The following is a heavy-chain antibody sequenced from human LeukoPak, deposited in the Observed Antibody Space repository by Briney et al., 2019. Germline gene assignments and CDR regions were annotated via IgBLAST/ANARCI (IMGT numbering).Heavy chain of an antibody. CDR1: GFTFSSYI. CDR3: ARDFPYYYDTSGYHFDY. D-gene: IGHD3-22*01. J-gene: IGHJ4*02. V-gene: IGHV3-7*01. CDR2: IKRDGSEK. Sequence: GGSLRLSCAASGFTFSSYIMNWVRQAPGKGLEWLANIKRDGSEKNYVDSVKGRFTISRDNAKNSLYLQMNSLRAEGTAVYYCARDFPYYYDTSGYHFDYWGQGTLVTVSS.